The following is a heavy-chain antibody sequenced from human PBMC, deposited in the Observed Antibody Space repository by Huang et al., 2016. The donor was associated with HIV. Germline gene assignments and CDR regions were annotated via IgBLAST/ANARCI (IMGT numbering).Heavy chain of an antibody. Sequence: EVQLEEFGGRLVQPGRSMRLSCATYGFKFDDYAMHWVRRVPGGGVEWVSGISWNSGDILYADSGRGRFAISRDNAVKSLYLQMDSLRREDTALYYCVKDRRMRGSGWTFFDNWGQGTLVDVSS. CDR2: ISWNSGDI. J-gene: IGHJ4*02. D-gene: IGHD6-19*01. CDR1: GFKFDDYA. CDR3: VKDRRMRGSGWTFFDN. V-gene: IGHV3-9*01.